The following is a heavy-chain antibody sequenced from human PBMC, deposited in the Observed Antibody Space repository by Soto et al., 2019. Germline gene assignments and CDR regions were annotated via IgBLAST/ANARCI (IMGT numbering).Heavy chain of an antibody. CDR1: GFTFSGYA. D-gene: IGHD1-1*01. CDR2: INGGGDST. CDR3: ARGWTFDL. V-gene: IGHV3-23*01. J-gene: IGHJ4*02. Sequence: PGGSLRLSCAASGFTFSGYAMIWVRQAPGKGLEWVSGINGGGDSTYFADSVRGRFTISRDNSKNTLFLQMTSLRAEDTAVYYCARGWTFDLWGQGTLVTVSS.